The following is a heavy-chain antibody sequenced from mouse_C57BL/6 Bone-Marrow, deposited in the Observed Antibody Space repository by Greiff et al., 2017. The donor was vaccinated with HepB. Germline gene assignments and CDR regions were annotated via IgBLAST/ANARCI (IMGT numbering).Heavy chain of an antibody. CDR3: ARHEEEGDGYYDGWYFDV. CDR2: FYPGSGSI. D-gene: IGHD2-3*01. Sequence: VQLQQSGAELVKPGASVKLSCKASGYTFTEYTIHWVKQRSGQGLEWIGWFYPGSGSIKYNEKFKDKATLTADKSSSTVYMELSRLTSEDSAVYFCARHEEEGDGYYDGWYFDVWGTGTTVTVSS. J-gene: IGHJ1*03. V-gene: IGHV1-62-2*01. CDR1: GYTFTEYT.